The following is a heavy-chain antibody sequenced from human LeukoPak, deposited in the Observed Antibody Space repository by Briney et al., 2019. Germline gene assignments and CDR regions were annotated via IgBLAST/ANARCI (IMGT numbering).Heavy chain of an antibody. J-gene: IGHJ4*02. CDR1: GGSISSSSYY. CDR2: IYYSGST. D-gene: IGHD3-16*01. Sequence: SETLSLTCTVSGGSISSSSYYWGWIRQPPGKGLEWIGSIYYSGSTYYNPSLKSRVTISVDTSKNQFSLKLSSVTAADTAVYYCARARPGLGGGRYYFDYWGQGTLVTVSS. V-gene: IGHV4-39*01. CDR3: ARARPGLGGGRYYFDY.